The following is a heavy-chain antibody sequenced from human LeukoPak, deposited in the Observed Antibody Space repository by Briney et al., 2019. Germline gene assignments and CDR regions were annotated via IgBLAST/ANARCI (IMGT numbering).Heavy chain of an antibody. D-gene: IGHD2-21*02. J-gene: IGHJ4*02. CDR3: ARGVPHCGGDWYTHYFFDY. Sequence: SETLSLTCTVSGGSISSYYWSWIRQPPGKGLEWIGYIYYSGSTNYNPSLKSRVTISVDTSKNQFSLKLSSVTAADTAVYYCARGVPHCGGDWYTHYFFDYWGQGTLVTVSS. CDR1: GGSISSYY. V-gene: IGHV4-59*01. CDR2: IYYSGST.